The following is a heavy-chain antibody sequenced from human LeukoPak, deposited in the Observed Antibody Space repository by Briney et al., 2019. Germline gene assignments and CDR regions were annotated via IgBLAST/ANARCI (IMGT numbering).Heavy chain of an antibody. CDR3: ARGSPSGAFDF. J-gene: IGHJ4*02. V-gene: IGHV3-64*01. CDR2: INSNGGST. D-gene: IGHD7-27*01. CDR1: GFTFSSYP. Sequence: GGFLRLSCAASGFTFSSYPMHWVRQAPGKGLEYVSAINSNGGSTSYANSVKGRFTISRDNSKNTLHLQMGSLRAEDMAVYYCARGSPSGAFDFWGQGALVTVSS.